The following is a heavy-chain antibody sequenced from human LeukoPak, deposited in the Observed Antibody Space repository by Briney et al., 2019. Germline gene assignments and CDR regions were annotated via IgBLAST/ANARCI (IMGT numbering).Heavy chain of an antibody. D-gene: IGHD5-24*01. J-gene: IGHJ4*02. CDR3: ARESLKDERAFDY. V-gene: IGHV4-31*03. CDR2: IYYSGST. CDR1: GGSNSSGGYY. Sequence: SETLSLTCTVSGGSNSSGGYYWSWIRQHPGKGLEWIGYIYYSGSTYYNPSLKSRVTISVDTSKNQFSLKLSSVTAADTAVYYCARESLKDERAFDYWGQGTLVTVSS.